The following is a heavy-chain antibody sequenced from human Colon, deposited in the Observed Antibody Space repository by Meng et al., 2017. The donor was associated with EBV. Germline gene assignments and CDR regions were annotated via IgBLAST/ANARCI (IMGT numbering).Heavy chain of an antibody. CDR1: GGSFRDYY. Sequence: QVELKRWGAGLLKPSGTPARSWSVFGGSFRDYYWTWIRHPPGKGLEWIGEIDHRGNTKYNPSLKSRVTISLDTSKKQFSLKVSSVTAADSAVYYCARRGPSGNFSPWSQGALVTVSS. CDR2: IDHRGNT. CDR3: ARRGPSGNFSP. J-gene: IGHJ5*02. D-gene: IGHD3-10*01. V-gene: IGHV4-34*01.